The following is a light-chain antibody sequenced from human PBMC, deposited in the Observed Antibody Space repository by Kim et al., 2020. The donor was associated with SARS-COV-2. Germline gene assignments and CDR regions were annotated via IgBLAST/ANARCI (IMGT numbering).Light chain of an antibody. CDR2: DVS. J-gene: IGLJ2*01. V-gene: IGLV2-14*03. CDR3: SSYTTSSTLV. CDR1: SSDVGRYNY. Sequence: QSALTQPASVSASPGQSVTISCTGTSSDVGRYNYVTWYQQHTGKVSKLTIYDVSKRPSGVSSRFSGSRSGNTASLTISGLQAEDEADYYCSSYTTSSTLVFGGGTKVTAL.